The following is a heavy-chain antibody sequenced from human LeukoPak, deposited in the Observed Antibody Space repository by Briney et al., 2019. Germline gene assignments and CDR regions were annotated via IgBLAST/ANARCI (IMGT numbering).Heavy chain of an antibody. CDR1: GFTFSSYG. Sequence: GGSLRLSCAASGFTFSSYGMYWVRQAPGKGLEWVAVVSYDGKSKYYADSVKGRFTISRDNSKNTLYLQMNSLRAEDTAVYYCAKDPTYCGGDCYLLGWYFDLWGRGTLVTVSS. V-gene: IGHV3-30*18. CDR3: AKDPTYCGGDCYLLGWYFDL. J-gene: IGHJ2*01. CDR2: VSYDGKSK. D-gene: IGHD2-21*02.